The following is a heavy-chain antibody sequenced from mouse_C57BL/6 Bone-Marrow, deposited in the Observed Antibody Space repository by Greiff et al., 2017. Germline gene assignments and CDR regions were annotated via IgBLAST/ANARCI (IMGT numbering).Heavy chain of an antibody. D-gene: IGHD4-1*01. CDR3: ARAGPLGRSFDY. CDR1: GYTFTSYW. V-gene: IGHV1-55*01. Sequence: VQLQKPGAELVKPGASVKMSCKASGYTFTSYWITWVKQRPGQGLEWIGDIYPTSGRTNYNEKFKSKARLTVDTSSNTAYMQLSSLTSEDSAVFYCARAGPLGRSFDYWGQGTTLTVSS. J-gene: IGHJ2*01. CDR2: IYPTSGRT.